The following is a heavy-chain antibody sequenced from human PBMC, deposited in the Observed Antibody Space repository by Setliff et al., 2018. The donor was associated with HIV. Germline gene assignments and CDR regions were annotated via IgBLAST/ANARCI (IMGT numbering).Heavy chain of an antibody. CDR1: GGSISSGGYY. V-gene: IGHV4-31*03. Sequence: PSETLSLTCTVSGGSISSGGYYWSWSRQHPGKGLGWIGNIYYSGSTYYNPSLTSRATISVDTSKNHFSLKLTSVTAADTAVYYCARALGIGGWYFDLWGRGTLVTVSS. J-gene: IGHJ2*01. CDR2: IYYSGST. CDR3: ARALGIGGWYFDL. D-gene: IGHD7-27*01.